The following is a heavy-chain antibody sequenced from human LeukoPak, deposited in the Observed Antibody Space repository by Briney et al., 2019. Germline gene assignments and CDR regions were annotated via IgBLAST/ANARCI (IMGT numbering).Heavy chain of an antibody. J-gene: IGHJ4*02. CDR1: GYTFTSYG. D-gene: IGHD2-15*01. Sequence: ASVKVSCKASGYTFTSYGISWVRQAPGQGLEWMGWISAYNGNTNYAQKLQGRVTMTTDTSTSTAYMELRSLRSDDTAVYYCAREVDTQRYCSGGSCYSMHYWGQGTLVTVSS. CDR2: ISAYNGNT. V-gene: IGHV1-18*01. CDR3: AREVDTQRYCSGGSCYSMHY.